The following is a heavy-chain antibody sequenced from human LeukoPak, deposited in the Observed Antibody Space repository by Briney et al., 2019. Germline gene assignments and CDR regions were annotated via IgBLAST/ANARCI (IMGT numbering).Heavy chain of an antibody. CDR3: ARAPDRYYYDSSGGGYYYYYMDV. Sequence: SETLSLTCTVSGGSISSYYWSWIRQPAGKGLEWIGRIYTSGSTNYNPSLKSRVTMSVDTSKNQFSLRLTSVTAADTAVYYCARAPDRYYYDSSGGGYYYYYMDVWGKETTVTVSS. J-gene: IGHJ6*03. D-gene: IGHD3-22*01. CDR1: GGSISSYY. CDR2: IYTSGST. V-gene: IGHV4-4*07.